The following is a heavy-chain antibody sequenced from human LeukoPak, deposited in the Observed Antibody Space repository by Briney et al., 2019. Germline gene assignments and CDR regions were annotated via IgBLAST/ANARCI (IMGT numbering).Heavy chain of an antibody. D-gene: IGHD3-10*01. Sequence: PSETLSLTCTVSGGSISSYYWSWIRQPPGKGLQWIGNIYYSGSTYYNPSLKSRVTISIDTSKNQFSLKLSSVTAADTAVYYCARHVGFITMVRGVINNNWFDPWGQGTLVTVSS. CDR2: IYYSGST. J-gene: IGHJ5*02. V-gene: IGHV4-59*04. CDR1: GGSISSYY. CDR3: ARHVGFITMVRGVINNNWFDP.